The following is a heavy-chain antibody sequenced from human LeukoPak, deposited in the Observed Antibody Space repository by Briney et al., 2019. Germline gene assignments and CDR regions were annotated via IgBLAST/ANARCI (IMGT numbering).Heavy chain of an antibody. CDR3: ARSYGNTAPFDY. D-gene: IGHD2/OR15-2a*01. CDR1: GFTFSSYG. Sequence: PGGSLRLSCAASGFTFSSYGMHWVRQAPGKGLEWVAVIWYDGSNKYYADSVKGRLTISRDNSKNTLYLQMNSLRAEDTAVYYCARSYGNTAPFDYWGQGTLVTVSS. CDR2: IWYDGSNK. V-gene: IGHV3-33*01. J-gene: IGHJ4*02.